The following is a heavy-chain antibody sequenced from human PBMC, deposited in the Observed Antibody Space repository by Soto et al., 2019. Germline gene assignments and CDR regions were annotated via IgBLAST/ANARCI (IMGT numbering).Heavy chain of an antibody. J-gene: IGHJ4*02. Sequence: QVQLVQSGPEMSKPGASVKVSCNTSGYTFTIYFIHLVRQAPGRGLEWMGWINPNSGDTKYAQNFQGRVTMTRDTSISTAYMDLGGLTSDDTAVFFCARAKRGSFYFDSWGQGTLVTVSS. CDR2: INPNSGDT. D-gene: IGHD1-26*01. CDR1: GYTFTIYF. CDR3: ARAKRGSFYFDS. V-gene: IGHV1-2*02.